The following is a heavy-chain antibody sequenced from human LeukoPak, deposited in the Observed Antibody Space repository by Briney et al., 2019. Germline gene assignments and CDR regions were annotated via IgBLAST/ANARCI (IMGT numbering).Heavy chain of an antibody. Sequence: ASVQVSCKASGYTFTRYYMHWVRPAPGQGLEWMGIINPSGGSTSYAQKFQGRVTMTRDMSTSTVYMELSSLRSEDTAVYYCARSRIVGAITDYWGQGTLVTVSS. CDR1: GYTFTRYY. J-gene: IGHJ4*02. V-gene: IGHV1-46*01. D-gene: IGHD1-26*01. CDR3: ARSRIVGAITDY. CDR2: INPSGGST.